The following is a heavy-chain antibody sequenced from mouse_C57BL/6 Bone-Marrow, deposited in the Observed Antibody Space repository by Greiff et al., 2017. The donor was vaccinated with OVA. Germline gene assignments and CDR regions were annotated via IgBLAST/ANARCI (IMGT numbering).Heavy chain of an antibody. CDR2: IYIGNGYT. Sequence: VQLKESGAELVRPGSSVKMSCKTSGYTFTSYGINWVKQRPGQGLEWIGYIYIGNGYTEYNEKFKGKATLTSDTSSSTAYMQLSSLTSEDSAIYFRASCYVGYWYFDVWGTGTTVTVSS. V-gene: IGHV1-58*01. CDR3: ASCYVGYWYFDV. J-gene: IGHJ1*03. D-gene: IGHD1-1*02. CDR1: GYTFTSYG.